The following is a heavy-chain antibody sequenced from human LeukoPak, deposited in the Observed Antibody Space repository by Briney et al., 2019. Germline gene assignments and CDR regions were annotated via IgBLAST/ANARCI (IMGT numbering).Heavy chain of an antibody. V-gene: IGHV3-48*01. CDR3: ARELHDYYYMDV. D-gene: IGHD3-10*01. CDR2: ISSSRGVK. CDR1: GFTFSSYN. Sequence: GGSLRLSCAASGFTFSSYNMIWVRQAPGKGLEWVSYISSSRGVKYYADSVKGRFTISRDNAKNSLFLQMNSLRAEDTAVYYCARELHDYYYMDVWGKGTTITVSS. J-gene: IGHJ6*03.